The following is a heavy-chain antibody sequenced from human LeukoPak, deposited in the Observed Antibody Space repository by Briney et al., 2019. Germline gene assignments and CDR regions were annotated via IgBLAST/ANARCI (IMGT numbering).Heavy chain of an antibody. CDR1: GFTFSDYY. Sequence: GGSLRLSCAASGFTFSDYYMSWIRQAPGKGLEWVSYISSSGSTIYYADSVKGRFTISRDNAKNSLYLQMNSLRAEDTAVYYCARDQSSGWSRYFQHWGQGTLVTVSS. CDR2: ISSSGSTI. CDR3: ARDQSSGWSRYFQH. D-gene: IGHD6-19*01. V-gene: IGHV3-11*01. J-gene: IGHJ1*01.